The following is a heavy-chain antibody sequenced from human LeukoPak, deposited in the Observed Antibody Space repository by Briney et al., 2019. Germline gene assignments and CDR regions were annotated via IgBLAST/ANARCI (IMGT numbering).Heavy chain of an antibody. V-gene: IGHV3-7*01. Sequence: PGGSLRLSCAASGFTFSDSWMSWVSQAPGKGLEWVANMNQDGSAKGYVDSVKGRFTISRDNARNSLYLQMSSLRPEDTAVYYCATYTHWVAGDVWGQGTTVTVSS. J-gene: IGHJ6*02. D-gene: IGHD3-16*01. CDR2: MNQDGSAK. CDR3: ATYTHWVAGDV. CDR1: GFTFSDSW.